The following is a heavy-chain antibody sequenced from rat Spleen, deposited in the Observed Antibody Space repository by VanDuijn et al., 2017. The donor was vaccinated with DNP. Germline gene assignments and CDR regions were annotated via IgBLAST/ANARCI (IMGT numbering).Heavy chain of an antibody. V-gene: IGHV5-17*01. Sequence: EVQLGESGGGLVQPGNSLKLSCTASGFTFSDYAMAWVRQSLKKGLEWVAVIIYDGSNTHYRDSVKGRFTISRENAKNTLHLQMDSLRSEDTATYYCARHRTISPYYYDMDAWGQGASVTVSS. CDR3: ARHRTISPYYYDMDA. CDR1: GFTFSDYA. CDR2: IIYDGSNT. J-gene: IGHJ4*01.